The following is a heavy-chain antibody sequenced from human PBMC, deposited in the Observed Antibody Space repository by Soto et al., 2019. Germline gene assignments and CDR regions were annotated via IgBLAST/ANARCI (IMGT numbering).Heavy chain of an antibody. CDR2: IDSSSKTI. CDR3: ARGGVTTIFGDS. CDR1: GFTFSTYN. V-gene: IGHV3-48*02. J-gene: IGHJ4*02. D-gene: IGHD5-12*01. Sequence: EVQLVESGGGLVQPGVSLRVSCAASGFTFSTYNMNWVRQAPGKGLEWLSYIDSSSKTIYYADSVKGRFIISRDNAKNSLYLQMNSLRDEDTAVYHCARGGVTTIFGDSWGQGTLVTVSS.